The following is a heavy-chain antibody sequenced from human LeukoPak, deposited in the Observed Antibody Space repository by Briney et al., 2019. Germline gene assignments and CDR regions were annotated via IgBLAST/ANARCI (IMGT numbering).Heavy chain of an antibody. Sequence: GGPLRLSCAASGFTFSTYSMNWFRQAPGKGREGVSSISTSSSYIYHADSVKGRFTISRDNAKNSLYLQMNSLRAEDTALYYCAKDCSGGSCYFDYWGQGTLVTVSS. V-gene: IGHV3-21*04. D-gene: IGHD2-15*01. CDR1: GFTFSTYS. CDR2: ISTSSSYI. CDR3: AKDCSGGSCYFDY. J-gene: IGHJ4*02.